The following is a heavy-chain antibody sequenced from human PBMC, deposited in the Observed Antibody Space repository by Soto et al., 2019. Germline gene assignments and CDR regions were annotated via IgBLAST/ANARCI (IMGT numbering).Heavy chain of an antibody. Sequence: SETLSLTCAVSGGSISSGAYSWCWLRQPPGKGLEWIGEIYHSESTHYIPAHRSRVTISLDRTKNQFSLHHFSVTAGDMTVYFSARDRYTDNWHGEIDYWGQGTLVTVSS. J-gene: IGHJ4*02. V-gene: IGHV4-30-2*01. CDR2: IYHSEST. CDR1: GGSISSGAYS. D-gene: IGHD1-26*01. CDR3: ARDRYTDNWHGEIDY.